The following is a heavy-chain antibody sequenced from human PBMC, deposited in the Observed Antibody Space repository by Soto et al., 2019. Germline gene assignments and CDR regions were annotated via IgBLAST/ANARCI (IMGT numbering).Heavy chain of an antibody. J-gene: IGHJ6*02. CDR2: IGAARDP. V-gene: IGHV3-13*05. D-gene: IGHD2-2*02. CDR3: ARAYTGRLPRRADYYYAMDV. CDR1: GITFSTYA. Sequence: PGGSLRLSCAASGITFSTYAMSWVRQAPGKGLEWVSAIGAARDPYYLGSVKGRFTISRENAKNSVYLQMNDLRAGDSAVYYCARAYTGRLPRRADYYYAMDVWGQGTTVTVSS.